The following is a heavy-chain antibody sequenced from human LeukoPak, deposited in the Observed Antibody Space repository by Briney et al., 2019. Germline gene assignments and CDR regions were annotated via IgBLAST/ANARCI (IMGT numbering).Heavy chain of an antibody. J-gene: IGHJ3*01. D-gene: IGHD3-16*01. CDR2: ITTSSTYT. CDR1: GFSFSSYN. CDR3: ARDDKGLGDAFDV. Sequence: GSLRLSCEASGFSFSSYNMDWVRQTPGKGLEWISSITTSSTYTFYADSVKGRFTISRDNARNSLYLQMNSLRVEDTAVYYCARDDKGLGDAFDVWGQGTMVTVSS. V-gene: IGHV3-21*01.